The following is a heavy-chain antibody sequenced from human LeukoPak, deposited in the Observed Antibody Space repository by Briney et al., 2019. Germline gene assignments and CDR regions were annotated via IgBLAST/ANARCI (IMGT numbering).Heavy chain of an antibody. CDR2: INTNTGNP. J-gene: IGHJ4*02. V-gene: IGHV7-4-1*02. CDR3: ARDFYFSYGSGSYIDY. Sequence: ASVKVSCKASGYTFTSYAMNWVRQAPGQGLEWMGWINTNTGNPTYAQGFTGRFVFSLDTSVSTAYLQISCLKAEDTAVYYCARDFYFSYGSGSYIDYWGQGTLVTVSS. CDR1: GYTFTSYA. D-gene: IGHD3-10*01.